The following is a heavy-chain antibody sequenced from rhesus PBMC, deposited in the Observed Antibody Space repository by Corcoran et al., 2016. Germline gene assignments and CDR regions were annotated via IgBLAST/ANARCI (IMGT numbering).Heavy chain of an antibody. CDR3: ARTVTTFFYGLDS. CDR2: IYGSGGGT. D-gene: IGHD4-23*01. V-gene: IGHV4-106*01. CDR1: GGSISDDYY. Sequence: QVQLQESGPGLVKPSETLSLTCAVSGGSISDDYYWSWIRQPPGKGLEWIGYIYGSGGGTNYNPSLKNRVTISIDTSKNQCSLKLRSVTAADTAVYYCARTVTTFFYGLDSWGQGVVVTVSS. J-gene: IGHJ6*01.